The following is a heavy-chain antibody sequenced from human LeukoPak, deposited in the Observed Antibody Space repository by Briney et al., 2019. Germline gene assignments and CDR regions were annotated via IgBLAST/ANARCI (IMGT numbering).Heavy chain of an antibody. Sequence: GGSLRLSCSASGFTFSSYAMHWVRQAPGKGLEWVAVISYDGSNKYYAASVKGRFTISRDFSKNTVFLHMNSLRAEDTAMYYCARGDDSGYYDYFDYWGRGALVTVSS. CDR3: ARGDDSGYYDYFDY. CDR2: ISYDGSNK. CDR1: GFTFSSYA. J-gene: IGHJ4*02. V-gene: IGHV3-30*14. D-gene: IGHD3-22*01.